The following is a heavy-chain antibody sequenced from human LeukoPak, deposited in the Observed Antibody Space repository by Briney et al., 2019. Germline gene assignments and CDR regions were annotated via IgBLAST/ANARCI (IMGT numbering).Heavy chain of an antibody. CDR1: GGTFSSYA. D-gene: IGHD2-15*01. CDR2: IIPIFGTA. CDR3: ARDQWSVTSGYFDY. Sequence: ASVKVSCKASGGTFSSYAISWVRQAPGQGLEWMGGIIPIFGTANYAQKFQGRVTITADESTSTAYMELSSLRSEDTAVYYCARDQWSVTSGYFDYWGQGTLVTVSS. V-gene: IGHV1-69*13. J-gene: IGHJ4*02.